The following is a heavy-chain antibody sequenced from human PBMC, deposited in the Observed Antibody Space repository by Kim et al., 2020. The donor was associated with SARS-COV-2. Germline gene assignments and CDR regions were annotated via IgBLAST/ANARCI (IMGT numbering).Heavy chain of an antibody. CDR1: GGSFSGYY. V-gene: IGHV4-34*01. Sequence: SETLSLTCAVYGGSFSGYYWSWIRQPPGKGLEWIGEINHSGSTNYNPSLKSRVTISVDTSKNQFSLKLSSVTAADTAVYYCSRYYSGSYADYWGQGTLVTVSS. CDR3: SRYYSGSYADY. J-gene: IGHJ4*02. CDR2: INHSGST. D-gene: IGHD1-26*01.